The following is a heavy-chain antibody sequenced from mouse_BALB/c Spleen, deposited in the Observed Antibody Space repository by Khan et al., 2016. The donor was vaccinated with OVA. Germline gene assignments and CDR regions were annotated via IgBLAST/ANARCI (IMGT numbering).Heavy chain of an antibody. CDR3: ALYVGRGAS. V-gene: IGHV1-9*01. Sequence: VQLQESGAVLMKPGASVRISCKATGFTFSSYWIEWIKQRPGHGLEWIGQILPGSNITNYNDKFKGKATFTAETSSNTAYMQLSSLTSEDSAVYSCALYVGRGASWGQGTTVTVSS. D-gene: IGHD1-1*02. CDR2: ILPGSNIT. CDR1: GFTFSSYW. J-gene: IGHJ2*01.